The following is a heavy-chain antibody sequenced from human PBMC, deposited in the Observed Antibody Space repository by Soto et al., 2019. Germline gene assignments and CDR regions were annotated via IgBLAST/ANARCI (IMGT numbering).Heavy chain of an antibody. V-gene: IGHV4-31*03. Sequence: QVQLQESGPGLVKPSQTLSLPCTVSGGSISSGGYYWSWIRQHPGKGLEWIGYIYYSGSTYYNPSLKSRVTISVDTSKNQFSLKLSSVAAADTAVYYCARGGDSGSYGSAFDIWGQGTMVTVSS. CDR1: GGSISSGGYY. CDR2: IYYSGST. J-gene: IGHJ3*02. CDR3: ARGGDSGSYGSAFDI. D-gene: IGHD1-26*01.